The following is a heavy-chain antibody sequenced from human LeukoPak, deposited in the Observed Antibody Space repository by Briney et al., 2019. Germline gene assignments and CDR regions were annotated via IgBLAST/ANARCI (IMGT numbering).Heavy chain of an antibody. CDR3: ASLRTYYYDSSGYY. CDR1: GFTFSSYA. J-gene: IGHJ4*02. D-gene: IGHD3-22*01. Sequence: GGSLRPSCAASGFTFSSYAMSWVRQAPGKGLEWVSAISGSRGSTYYADSVKGRFTISRDNSKNTLYLQMNSLRAEDTAVYYCASLRTYYYDSSGYYWGQGTLVTVSS. CDR2: ISGSRGST. V-gene: IGHV3-23*01.